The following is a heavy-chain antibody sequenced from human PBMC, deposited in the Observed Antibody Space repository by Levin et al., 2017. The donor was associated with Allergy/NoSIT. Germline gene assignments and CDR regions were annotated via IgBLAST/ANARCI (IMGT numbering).Heavy chain of an antibody. V-gene: IGHV5-51*01. CDR3: ARLACSEAMCYTGSSYFFDY. Sequence: KDGESLKISCKGSGYSFSNYWIAWVRQKPGKGQEWMGIIYPGKSDTRYSPSFQGQVTISADKSINTAYLQWGSLQASDSDMYYCARLACSEAMCYTGSSYFFDYWGQGTLVTASS. D-gene: IGHD2-15*01. CDR2: IYPGKSDT. CDR1: GYSFSNYW. J-gene: IGHJ4*02.